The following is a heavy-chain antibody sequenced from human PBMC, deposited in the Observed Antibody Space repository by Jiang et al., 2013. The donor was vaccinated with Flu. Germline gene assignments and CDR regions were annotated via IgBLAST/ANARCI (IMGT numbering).Heavy chain of an antibody. Sequence: GPGLVKPSQTLSLTCTVSGGSISSGGYYWSWIRQHPGKGLEWIGYIYYSGSTYYNPSLKSRVTISVDTSKNQFSLKLSSVTAADTAVYYCAREQGKVTSYYYGMDVWGQGTTVTVSS. CDR3: AREQGKVTSYYYGMDV. V-gene: IGHV4-31*03. CDR2: IYYSGST. CDR1: GGSISSGGYY. J-gene: IGHJ6*02. D-gene: IGHD4-11*01.